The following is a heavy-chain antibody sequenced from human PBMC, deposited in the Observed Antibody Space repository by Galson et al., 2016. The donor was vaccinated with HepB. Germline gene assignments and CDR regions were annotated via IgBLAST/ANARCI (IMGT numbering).Heavy chain of an antibody. CDR2: IYNDGST. D-gene: IGHD3-22*01. CDR1: GFSVSKFH. J-gene: IGHJ4*02. CDR3: AREFQYESRGFAYKRPFDY. Sequence: SLRLSCAASGFSVSKFHLIWVRQAPGEGLEWISTIYNDGSTHYADSVRGRFTFSRDNSKNTLYLQMNNLRADDTAVYYCAREFQYESRGFAYKRPFDYWGQGTLVTVAS. V-gene: IGHV3-53*01.